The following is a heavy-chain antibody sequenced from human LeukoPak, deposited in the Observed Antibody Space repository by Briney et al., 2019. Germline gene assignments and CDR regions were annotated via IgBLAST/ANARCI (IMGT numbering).Heavy chain of an antibody. CDR1: GGSISSYY. Sequence: KSSETLSLTCTVSGGSISSYYWSWIRQPPGKGLEWIGYIYYSGSTNYNPSLKSRVTISVDTSKNQFSLKLSSVTAADTAVYYCARVHGHSSSWYWTVFDYWGQGTLVTVSS. CDR2: IYYSGST. CDR3: ARVHGHSSSWYWTVFDY. D-gene: IGHD6-13*01. J-gene: IGHJ4*02. V-gene: IGHV4-59*01.